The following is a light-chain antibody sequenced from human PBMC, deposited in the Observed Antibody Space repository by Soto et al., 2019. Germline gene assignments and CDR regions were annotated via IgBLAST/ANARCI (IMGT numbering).Light chain of an antibody. V-gene: IGKV1-33*01. Sequence: DLPMTQSPSSLSASVGDRVTITCQASQDIKNYLNWYQQKPGKAPKLLIYGASNLETGVPSRFSGGGSGTDLSFTMTSLQPEDFATYYCQQYDSLAQCTFGGGTKVEIE. J-gene: IGKJ4*01. CDR3: QQYDSLAQCT. CDR2: GAS. CDR1: QDIKNY.